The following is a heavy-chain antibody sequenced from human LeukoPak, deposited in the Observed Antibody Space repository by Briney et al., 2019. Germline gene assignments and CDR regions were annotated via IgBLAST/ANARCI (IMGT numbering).Heavy chain of an antibody. D-gene: IGHD6-19*01. CDR3: ARDQSSGWYGD. CDR1: GYTFTAYY. J-gene: IGHJ4*02. Sequence: ASVQVSCKASGYTFTAYYIHWVRQAPGQGLEWMGWINPNSGGTNYAQKFQGRVTMTRDTSISTAYLDLSGLRSDDTAVYFCARDQSSGWYGDWGQGTLVTVSS. CDR2: INPNSGGT. V-gene: IGHV1-2*02.